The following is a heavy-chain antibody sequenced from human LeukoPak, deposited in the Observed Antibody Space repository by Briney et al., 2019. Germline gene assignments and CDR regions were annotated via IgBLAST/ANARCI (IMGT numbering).Heavy chain of an antibody. CDR1: GGSISSYY. CDR3: AREIYGSEPRPRFDP. Sequence: SETLSLTCTVSGGSISSYYWSWIRQPPGKGLEWIGYIYYSGSTNYNPSLKSRVTISVDTSKNQFSLKLSSVTAADTAVYYCAREIYGSEPRPRFDPWGQGTLVTVSS. J-gene: IGHJ5*02. CDR2: IYYSGST. D-gene: IGHD3-10*01. V-gene: IGHV4-59*01.